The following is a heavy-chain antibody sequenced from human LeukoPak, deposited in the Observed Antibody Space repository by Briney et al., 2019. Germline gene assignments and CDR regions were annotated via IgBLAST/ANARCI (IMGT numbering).Heavy chain of an antibody. V-gene: IGHV4-39*07. CDR3: ARRDVTTHRFDY. D-gene: IGHD4-17*01. Sequence: SETLSLTCTVSGGSISSSSYYWGWIRQPPGKGLEWIGSIYYSGSTYYNPSLRSRVSISVDTSKNQFSLNVRSVTDADTAVYYCARRDVTTHRFDYWGQGALVTVSS. J-gene: IGHJ4*02. CDR2: IYYSGST. CDR1: GGSISSSSYY.